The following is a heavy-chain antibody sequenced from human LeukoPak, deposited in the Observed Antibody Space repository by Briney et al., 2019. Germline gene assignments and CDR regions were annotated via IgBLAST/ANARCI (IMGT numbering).Heavy chain of an antibody. CDR1: GGSFSGYY. J-gene: IGHJ4*02. CDR2: INHSGST. V-gene: IGHV4-34*01. CDR3: ARGYRIAAAAPLY. Sequence: SETLSLTCAVYGGSFSGYYWSWVRQPPGKGLEWIGEINHSGSTNYNPSLTRRGTISVNTTKNQFSLKLSSVTAADTAVYYCARGYRIAAAAPLYWGQGTLVTVSS. D-gene: IGHD6-13*01.